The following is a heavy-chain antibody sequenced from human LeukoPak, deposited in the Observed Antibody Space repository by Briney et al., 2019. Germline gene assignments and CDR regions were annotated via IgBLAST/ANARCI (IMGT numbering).Heavy chain of an antibody. V-gene: IGHV4-34*01. J-gene: IGHJ5*01. Sequence: SETLSLTCAVYGGSFSGYYWSWIRQPPGKGLEWIGEINHSGSTNYNPSLKSRVTISVDTSKNQFSLKLSSVTAADTAVYYCARDSRSTWFFSWGQGTLVTVSS. D-gene: IGHD6-13*01. CDR3: ARDSRSTWFFS. CDR2: INHSGST. CDR1: GGSFSGYY.